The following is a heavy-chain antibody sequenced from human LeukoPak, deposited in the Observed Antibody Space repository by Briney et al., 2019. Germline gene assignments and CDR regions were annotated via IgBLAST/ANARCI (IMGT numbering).Heavy chain of an antibody. Sequence: GGSLRLSCAASGFTFSNYGMTWVRRAPGKGLEWVSTISGSGGSTYYADSVKGRFTISRDNSKNTLYLQMNSLRAEDTAIYYCAKDSSGYNYYFDYWGQGTLVTVSS. CDR3: AKDSSGYNYYFDY. V-gene: IGHV3-23*01. D-gene: IGHD3-22*01. J-gene: IGHJ4*02. CDR1: GFTFSNYG. CDR2: ISGSGGST.